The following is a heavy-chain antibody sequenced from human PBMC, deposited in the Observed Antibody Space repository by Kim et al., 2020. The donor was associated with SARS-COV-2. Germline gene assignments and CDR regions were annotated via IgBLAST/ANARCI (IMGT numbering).Heavy chain of an antibody. J-gene: IGHJ5*02. CDR1: GGSISSGGYY. Sequence: SETLSHTCTVSGGSISSGGYYWSWIRQHPGKGLEWIGYIYYSGSTYYNPSLKSRVTISVDTSKNQFSLKLSSVTAADTAVYYCARVLGAITIFGVVIVNWFDPWGQGTLVTVSS. CDR3: ARVLGAITIFGVVIVNWFDP. D-gene: IGHD3-3*01. V-gene: IGHV4-31*03. CDR2: IYYSGST.